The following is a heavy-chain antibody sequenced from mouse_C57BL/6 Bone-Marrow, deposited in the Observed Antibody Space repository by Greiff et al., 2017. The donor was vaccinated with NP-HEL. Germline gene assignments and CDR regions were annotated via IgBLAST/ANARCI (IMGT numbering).Heavy chain of an antibody. V-gene: IGHV14-4*01. J-gene: IGHJ2*01. CDR1: GFNIKDDY. CDR2: IDPENGDT. D-gene: IGHD1-1*01. Sequence: EVQLQQSGAELVRPGASVKLSCTASGFNIKDDYMHWVKQRPEQGLEWIGWIDPENGDTEYASKFQGKATITADTSSNTAYLQLSSLTSEDTAVYYCTPVVARNYFDYWGQGTTLTVSS. CDR3: TPVVARNYFDY.